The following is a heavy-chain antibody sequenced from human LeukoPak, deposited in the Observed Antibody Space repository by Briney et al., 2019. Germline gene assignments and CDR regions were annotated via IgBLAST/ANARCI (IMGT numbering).Heavy chain of an antibody. Sequence: SETLSLTCTVSGGSISSGDYYWSWIRQPPGKGPEWIGYIYYSGSTYYNPSLKSRVTISVDTSKNQFSLKLSSVTAADTAVYYCASGYCSSTSCYGWFGELLARGAFDIWGQGTVVTVSS. CDR3: ASGYCSSTSCYGWFGELLARGAFDI. CDR2: IYYSGST. J-gene: IGHJ3*02. V-gene: IGHV4-30-4*01. CDR1: GGSISSGDYY. D-gene: IGHD2-2*01.